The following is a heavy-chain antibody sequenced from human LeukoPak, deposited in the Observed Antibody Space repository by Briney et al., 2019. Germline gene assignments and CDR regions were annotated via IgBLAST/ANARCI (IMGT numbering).Heavy chain of an antibody. D-gene: IGHD1-26*01. V-gene: IGHV4-59*01. J-gene: IGHJ4*02. Sequence: SETLSLTCTVSGGSISSYYWSWIRQPRGKGLEWIGYIYYSGSTNYNPSLKSRVTISVDTSKNQFSLKLSSVTAADTAVYYCARPSVGAEYYFDYWGQGTLVTVSS. CDR1: GGSISSYY. CDR2: IYYSGST. CDR3: ARPSVGAEYYFDY.